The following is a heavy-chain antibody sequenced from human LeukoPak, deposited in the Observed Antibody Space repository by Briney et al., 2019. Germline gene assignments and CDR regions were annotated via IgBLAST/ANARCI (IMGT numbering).Heavy chain of an antibody. Sequence: GGSLRLSCAASGFTFTNYAMNWVRQAPGKGLECVSAISGSGNTHYVNCVNGRFTISRDNCKNTLYLQMNSLRVGDTAVYYCAKDHPDWGSSFDSWGQGTLVTVSS. CDR2: ISGSGNT. J-gene: IGHJ4*02. D-gene: IGHD7-27*01. CDR3: AKDHPDWGSSFDS. CDR1: GFTFTNYA. V-gene: IGHV3-23*01.